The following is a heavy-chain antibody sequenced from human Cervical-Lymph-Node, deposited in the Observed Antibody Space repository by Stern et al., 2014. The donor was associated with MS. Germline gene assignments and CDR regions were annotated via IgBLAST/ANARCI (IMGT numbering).Heavy chain of an antibody. J-gene: IGHJ4*02. Sequence: EVQLVESGAEVKKPGESLKISCKGSGYSFSTYWIGWVRQMPGKGLEWVGNINPGDSDTRYSLSFQGQVTISVDKSISTAYLQWSGLRASDTAMYYCARRGTLEWFDYWGQGTLVTVSS. CDR2: INPGDSDT. CDR1: GYSFSTYW. D-gene: IGHD3-3*01. CDR3: ARRGTLEWFDY. V-gene: IGHV5-51*01.